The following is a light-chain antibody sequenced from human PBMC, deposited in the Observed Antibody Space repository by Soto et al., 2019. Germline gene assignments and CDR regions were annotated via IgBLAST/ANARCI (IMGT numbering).Light chain of an antibody. Sequence: IQLTQCPSSLSSSLEDRFRITSPASQGIRNDLGWYQQKPGKAPNLLIYATSSLQGGVPSRFSGSGSGTDFTLTISSLQPEDFATYYCLQDNSYPLTFGGGTKVDNK. J-gene: IGKJ4*01. CDR1: QGIRND. CDR2: ATS. CDR3: LQDNSYPLT. V-gene: IGKV1-6*01.